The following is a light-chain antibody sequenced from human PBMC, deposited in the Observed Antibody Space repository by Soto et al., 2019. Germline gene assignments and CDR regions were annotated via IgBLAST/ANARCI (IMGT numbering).Light chain of an antibody. CDR1: SSDVGGYNY. Sequence: SALTQPRSVSWSPGQSVTISCTGSSSDVGGYNYVSWYQHHPGKAPKVVIYDVSQRPSGVPDRFSGSKSGNTASLTISGLQAEDEADYYCCSYAGSYTFVFGSGTKVTVL. V-gene: IGLV2-11*01. J-gene: IGLJ1*01. CDR3: CSYAGSYTFV. CDR2: DVS.